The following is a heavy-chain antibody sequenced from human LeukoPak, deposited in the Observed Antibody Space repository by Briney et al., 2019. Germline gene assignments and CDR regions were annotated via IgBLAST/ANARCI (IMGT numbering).Heavy chain of an antibody. CDR1: GFTFGDYA. CDR2: IRSKAYGGTT. Sequence: GGSLRLSCTASGFTFGDYAMSWVRQAPGKGLEWVGFIRSKAYGGTTEYAASVKGRFTILRDDSQGIAYLQMNSLITEDTAVYYCSRDQTPYYWGQGTLVTVSS. V-gene: IGHV3-49*04. J-gene: IGHJ4*02. CDR3: SRDQTPYY.